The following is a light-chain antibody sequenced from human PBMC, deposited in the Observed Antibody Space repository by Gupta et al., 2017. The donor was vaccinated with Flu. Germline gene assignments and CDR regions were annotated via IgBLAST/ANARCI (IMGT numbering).Light chain of an antibody. CDR1: QSVSSSY. CDR3: QQYGSSPRT. Sequence: ERATLSSRASQSVSSSYLAWYQQKPGQAPRLLIYGASSRATGIPERFSGSGSGTDFTLTISRLEPEDFAVYYCQQYGSSPRTFGQGTKVEIK. CDR2: GAS. J-gene: IGKJ1*01. V-gene: IGKV3-20*01.